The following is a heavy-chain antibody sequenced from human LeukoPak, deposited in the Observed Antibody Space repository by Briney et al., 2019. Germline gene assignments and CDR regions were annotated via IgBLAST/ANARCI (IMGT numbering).Heavy chain of an antibody. CDR1: GXSISSGGYS. D-gene: IGHD3-10*01. CDR2: IYHSGST. Sequence: SQTLSLTCAVSGXSISSGGYSWSWIRQPPGMGLEWIGYIYHSGSTYYNPSLKSRVTISVDRSKNQFSLKLSSVTAADTAVYYCARVVVRGIYFDYWGQGTLVTVSS. CDR3: ARVVVRGIYFDY. V-gene: IGHV4-30-2*01. J-gene: IGHJ4*02.